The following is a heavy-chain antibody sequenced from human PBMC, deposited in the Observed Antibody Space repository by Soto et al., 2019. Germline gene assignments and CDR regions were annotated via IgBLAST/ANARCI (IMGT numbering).Heavy chain of an antibody. J-gene: IGHJ6*02. CDR2: IRSKAYGGTT. Sequence: HPGGSLRFSCTASRFTFGDYAMSWFRQAPGKGLEWVGFIRSKAYGGTTEYAASVKGRFTISRDDSKSIAYLQMNSLKTEDTAVYYCTREGVVVGHGMDVWGQGTTVTVSS. CDR1: RFTFGDYA. D-gene: IGHD2-15*01. CDR3: TREGVVVGHGMDV. V-gene: IGHV3-49*03.